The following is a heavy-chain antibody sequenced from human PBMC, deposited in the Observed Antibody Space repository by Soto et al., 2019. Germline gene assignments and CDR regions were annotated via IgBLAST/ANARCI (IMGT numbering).Heavy chain of an antibody. V-gene: IGHV3-23*01. CDR2: ISGSGGST. D-gene: IGHD3-22*01. CDR3: ARGEGYYDSSGYRDAFDI. J-gene: IGHJ3*02. Sequence: VQLLESGGGLVQPGGSLRLSCAASGFTFSSYAMSWVRQAPGKGLEWVSAISGSGGSTYYADSVKGRFTISRDNSKNTLYLQMNSLRAEDTAVYYCARGEGYYDSSGYRDAFDIWGQGTMVTVSS. CDR1: GFTFSSYA.